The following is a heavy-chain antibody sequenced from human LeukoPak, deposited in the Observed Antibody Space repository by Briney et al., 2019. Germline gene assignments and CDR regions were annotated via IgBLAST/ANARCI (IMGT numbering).Heavy chain of an antibody. CDR2: ISWNSGSI. Sequence: GGSLRLSCAASGFTFDDYAMHWVRQAPGKGLEWVSGISWNSGSIGYADSVKGRFTISRDNAKNSLYLQMNSLRAEDTALYYCAKGNGGKGSGDYMDVWGKGTTVTISS. J-gene: IGHJ6*03. V-gene: IGHV3-9*01. CDR3: AKGNGGKGSGDYMDV. CDR1: GFTFDDYA. D-gene: IGHD4-23*01.